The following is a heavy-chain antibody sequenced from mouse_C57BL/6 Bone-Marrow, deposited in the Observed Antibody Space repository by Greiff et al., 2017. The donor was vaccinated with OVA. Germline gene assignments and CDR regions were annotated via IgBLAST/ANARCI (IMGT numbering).Heavy chain of an antibody. Sequence: QVQLQQSGAELARPGASVKMSCKASGYTFTSYTMHWVKQRPGQGLEWIGYINPSSGYTKYNQKFKDKATLTADKSSSTAYMQLSSLTSEDSAVYYCARSKVVHWYFDVWGTGTTVTVSS. CDR3: ARSKVVHWYFDV. J-gene: IGHJ1*03. CDR2: INPSSGYT. V-gene: IGHV1-4*01. D-gene: IGHD1-1*01. CDR1: GYTFTSYT.